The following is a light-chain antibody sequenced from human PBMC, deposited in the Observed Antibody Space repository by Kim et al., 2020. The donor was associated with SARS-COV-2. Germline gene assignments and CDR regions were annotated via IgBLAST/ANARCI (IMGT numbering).Light chain of an antibody. V-gene: IGLV1-40*01. CDR2: GNS. CDR1: SSNIGAGYD. Sequence: RATIPPAASSSNIGAGYDVPWYQQLPGPAPKLLIYGNSNRPSGVPDRCSGSKSGTSASLAITGLQAEDEADYYCQSYDSSLSGWVFGGGTQLTVL. CDR3: QSYDSSLSGWV. J-gene: IGLJ3*02.